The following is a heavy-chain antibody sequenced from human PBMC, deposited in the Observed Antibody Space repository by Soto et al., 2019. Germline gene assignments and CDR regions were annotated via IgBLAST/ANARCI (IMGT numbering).Heavy chain of an antibody. V-gene: IGHV4-31*03. CDR1: GGNISSGGYY. CDR3: AREGGIVGATAADY. D-gene: IGHD1-26*01. Sequence: SETLSLASTVSGGNISSGGYYWSWIRQHPGKGLEWIGYIYYSGSTYYNPSLKSRVTISVDTSKNQFSLKLSSVTAADTAVYYCAREGGIVGATAADYWGRGALVTVSS. CDR2: IYYSGST. J-gene: IGHJ4*02.